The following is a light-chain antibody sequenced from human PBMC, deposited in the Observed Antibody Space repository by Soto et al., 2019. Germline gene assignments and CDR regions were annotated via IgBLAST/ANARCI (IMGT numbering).Light chain of an antibody. CDR1: QSVGSY. CDR2: GAS. CDR3: QQYHTSPLT. J-gene: IGKJ1*01. Sequence: EIVLTQSPATLSLSPGERATLSCRASQSVGSYLAWYQQKPGQAPRLLIYGASSRATGIPDRFSGSGSGTDFTLTISRLEPEDFALYYCQQYHTSPLTFGQGTKVDIK. V-gene: IGKV3-20*01.